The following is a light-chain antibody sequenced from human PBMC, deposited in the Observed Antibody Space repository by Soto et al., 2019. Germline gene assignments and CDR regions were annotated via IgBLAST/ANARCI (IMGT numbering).Light chain of an antibody. Sequence: QSVLTQTPSASGTPGQTVTISCSGSRSNIGNNAVSWYQQFPGTAPKLLIYNNNQRPPGVPDRFSGSKSGTSASLAISGLQSEDEADYYCATWDDSLNARGVFGGGTKLTVL. J-gene: IGLJ3*02. CDR3: ATWDDSLNARGV. CDR2: NNN. V-gene: IGLV1-44*01. CDR1: RSNIGNNA.